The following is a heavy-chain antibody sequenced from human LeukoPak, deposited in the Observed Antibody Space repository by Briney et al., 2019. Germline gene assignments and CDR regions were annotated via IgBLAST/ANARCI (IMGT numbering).Heavy chain of an antibody. CDR2: ISAYSGNT. V-gene: IGHV1-18*01. CDR3: ARGADTGSYGSLVYFDY. J-gene: IGHJ4*02. Sequence: ASVKVSCKASGYTFTSYGISWVRQAPGQGLEWMGLISAYSGNTSFAQKLQGRGTMTTDTSTSTAYMELRSLRSDDTAVYFCARGADTGSYGSLVYFDYWGQGTLVTVSS. CDR1: GYTFTSYG. D-gene: IGHD3-16*01.